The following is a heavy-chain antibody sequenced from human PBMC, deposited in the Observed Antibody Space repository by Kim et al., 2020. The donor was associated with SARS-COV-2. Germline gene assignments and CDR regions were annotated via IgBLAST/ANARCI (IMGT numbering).Heavy chain of an antibody. V-gene: IGHV5-51*01. CDR1: GYRFTNYW. D-gene: IGHD5-18*01. CDR2: INPGDSDT. Sequence: GESLKISCKGSGYRFTNYWIGWVRQMPGKGLEWMGIINPGDSDTRYSPSFQGQVTISADKSLSTAYLQWSSLKASDTAMYYCARVPFIGKYSPGNWFDPLGQGTLVTVSS. CDR3: ARVPFIGKYSPGNWFDP. J-gene: IGHJ5*02.